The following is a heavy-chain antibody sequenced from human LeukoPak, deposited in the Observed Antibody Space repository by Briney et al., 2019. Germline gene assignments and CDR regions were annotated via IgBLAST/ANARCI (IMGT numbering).Heavy chain of an antibody. Sequence: SETLSLTCTVSGGSISSGNYYWSWIRQPAGKGLEWIGRIYASGSTNYNSSLKSRVTISVDTSKNQFSLRLSSVTAADTAVYYCARGGDSSSWSVDYWGQGTLVTVSS. CDR2: IYASGST. D-gene: IGHD6-13*01. V-gene: IGHV4-61*02. CDR1: GGSISSGNYY. CDR3: ARGGDSSSWSVDY. J-gene: IGHJ4*02.